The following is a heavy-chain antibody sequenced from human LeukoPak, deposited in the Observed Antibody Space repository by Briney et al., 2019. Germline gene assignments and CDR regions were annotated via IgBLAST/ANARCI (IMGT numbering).Heavy chain of an antibody. CDR2: IKQDGSEK. V-gene: IGHV3-7*01. CDR1: GFTFSSYC. Sequence: GGSLRLSCAASGFTFSSYCMSWVRQAPGRGLEWVANIKQDGSEKYYVDSVKGRFTISRDNAKNSLYLQMNSLRAEDTAVYYCARDGRRHDAFDIWGQGTMVTVSS. CDR3: ARDGRRHDAFDI. J-gene: IGHJ3*02.